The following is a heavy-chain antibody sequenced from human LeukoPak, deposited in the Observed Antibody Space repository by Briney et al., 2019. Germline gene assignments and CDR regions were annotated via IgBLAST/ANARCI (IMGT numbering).Heavy chain of an antibody. Sequence: GGSLRLSCATSGFTFGIHYMSWVRQAPGRGPEWISYISGNGGDIAYADSVKGRFTISRDNSKNTLYLQMNSLRAEDTAVYYCAKVSGTSLSYYYYYYYMDVWGKGTTVTVSS. D-gene: IGHD1-26*01. CDR2: ISGNGGDI. CDR3: AKVSGTSLSYYYYYYYMDV. V-gene: IGHV3/OR16-9*01. J-gene: IGHJ6*03. CDR1: GFTFGIHY.